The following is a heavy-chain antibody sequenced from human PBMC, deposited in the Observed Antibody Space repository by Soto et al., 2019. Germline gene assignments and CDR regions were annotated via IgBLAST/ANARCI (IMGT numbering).Heavy chain of an antibody. CDR2: IYYSGST. CDR3: ARQLTMPYYYYYYGMDV. J-gene: IGHJ6*02. D-gene: IGHD3-10*01. CDR1: SGSISSSSYY. V-gene: IGHV4-39*01. Sequence: SETLSLTCTVSSGSISSSSYYWGWIRQPPGKGLEWIGSIYYSGSTYYNPSLKSRVTISVDTSKNQFSLKLSSVTAADTAVYYCARQLTMPYYYYYYGMDVWGQGTTVTVSS.